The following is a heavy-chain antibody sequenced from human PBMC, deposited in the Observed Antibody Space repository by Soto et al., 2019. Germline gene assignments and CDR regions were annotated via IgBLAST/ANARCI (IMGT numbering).Heavy chain of an antibody. D-gene: IGHD2-15*01. CDR2: ISSSSSYI. J-gene: IGHJ4*02. V-gene: IGHV3-21*04. CDR3: AKLGGPVDY. CDR1: GFTFSSYA. Sequence: GSLRLSCAASGFTFSSYAMSWVRQAPGKGLEWVSAISSSSSYIYYADSVKGRFTISRDNAKNSLYLQMNSLRAEDTAVYYCAKLGGPVDYRGQGSLVTVSS.